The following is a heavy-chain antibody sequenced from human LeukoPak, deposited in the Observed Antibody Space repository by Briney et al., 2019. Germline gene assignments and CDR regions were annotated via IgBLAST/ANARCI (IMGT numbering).Heavy chain of an antibody. CDR1: GGSISSSSYY. D-gene: IGHD3-10*01. V-gene: IGHV4-39*01. CDR2: ISYSGST. Sequence: SETLSLTCTVSGGSISSSSYYWGWIRQPQGKGLEWIGSISYSGSTYYNPSLKSRVTISVDTSKNQFSLKLSSVTAADTAVYYCARQYYYGSGFFDYWGQGTLVTVSS. J-gene: IGHJ4*02. CDR3: ARQYYYGSGFFDY.